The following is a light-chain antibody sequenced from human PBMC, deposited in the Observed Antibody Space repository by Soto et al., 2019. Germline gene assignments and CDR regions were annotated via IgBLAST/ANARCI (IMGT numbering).Light chain of an antibody. V-gene: IGKV3-15*01. Sequence: ILMTQSPATLSVSPGERATLSCRASQSVSNNLAWYQQKPGQAPRLLIYYASTRATGIPARLGGSGSGTESPLTLGGVESLDFSRYCFQQHNIRPAWLVAQGTKVKIK. CDR3: QQHNIRPAWL. CDR2: YAS. CDR1: QSVSNN. J-gene: IGKJ1*01.